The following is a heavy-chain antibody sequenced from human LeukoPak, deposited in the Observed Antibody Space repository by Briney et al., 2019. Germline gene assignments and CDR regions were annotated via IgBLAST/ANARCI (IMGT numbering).Heavy chain of an antibody. Sequence: GGSLRLSCAASGFTFDDYNMHWVRQRPGRGLEWVSLISWVGGSTYYADSVRGRFTISRDNSKNSLYLQMNSLRTEDTAFYYCAKDRLRYCTSASCYSQGYWGQVTLVTVSS. CDR2: ISWVGGST. J-gene: IGHJ4*02. V-gene: IGHV3-43*01. D-gene: IGHD2-2*02. CDR1: GFTFDDYN. CDR3: AKDRLRYCTSASCYSQGY.